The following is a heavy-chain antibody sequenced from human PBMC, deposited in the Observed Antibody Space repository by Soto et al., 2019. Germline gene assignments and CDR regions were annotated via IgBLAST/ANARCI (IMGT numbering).Heavy chain of an antibody. J-gene: IGHJ6*02. CDR2: IYSGGTT. CDR3: ARGPFEYYAMDV. V-gene: IGHV3-53*02. Sequence: EVQLVETGGGLIQPGGSLTLSCAASGFSVSGEYMSWVRQAPGKGLEWVSIIYSGGTTYYADSVKGRFTISRDNSKNTVFLQMNSLRDEDTAMYYCARGPFEYYAMDVWGHGTTVTVSS. CDR1: GFSVSGEY.